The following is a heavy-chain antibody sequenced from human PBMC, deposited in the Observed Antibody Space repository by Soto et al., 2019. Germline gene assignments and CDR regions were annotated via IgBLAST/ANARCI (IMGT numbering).Heavy chain of an antibody. V-gene: IGHV1-18*01. CDR3: ARDDCSGGSCYRPPDH. J-gene: IGHJ4*02. CDR2: ISGYNGNT. Sequence: ASVKVSCKASGYTFPSYGISWVRQAPGHGLERMGWISGYNGNTNYAQMLQGRVTMTTDTSTSTAYMELRSLRSDDTGVYYGARDDCSGGSCYRPPDHWGQGTLVTVSS. D-gene: IGHD2-15*01. CDR1: GYTFPSYG.